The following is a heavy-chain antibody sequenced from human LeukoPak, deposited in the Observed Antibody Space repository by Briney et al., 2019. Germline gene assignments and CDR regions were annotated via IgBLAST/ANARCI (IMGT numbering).Heavy chain of an antibody. CDR1: EFTFATSA. CDR3: AKYSGIAYFDY. J-gene: IGHJ4*02. D-gene: IGHD2-21*01. V-gene: IGHV3-23*01. Sequence: PGGSLRLSCAASEFTFATSAMTWVRQAPGKGLEWVSGVTSSGGGPFYIVSVKGRVSTSRDNSQKMLYLQMSSLRAENTAIYYCAKYSGIAYFDYWGQGTLVTVSS. CDR2: VTSSGGGP.